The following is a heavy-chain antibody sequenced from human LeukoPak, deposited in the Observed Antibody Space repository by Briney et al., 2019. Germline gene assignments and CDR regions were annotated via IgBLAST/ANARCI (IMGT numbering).Heavy chain of an antibody. Sequence: GGSLRLSCAASGFIFSNYAMHWVRQAPGKGLEWVAVTSYDESNKYYADSVKGRFTISRDNSKNTLYLQMDSLRTDDTAVYYCARAVENWFDPWGQGTLVTVSS. CDR2: TSYDESNK. D-gene: IGHD4-23*01. CDR3: ARAVENWFDP. J-gene: IGHJ5*02. V-gene: IGHV3-30-3*01. CDR1: GFIFSNYA.